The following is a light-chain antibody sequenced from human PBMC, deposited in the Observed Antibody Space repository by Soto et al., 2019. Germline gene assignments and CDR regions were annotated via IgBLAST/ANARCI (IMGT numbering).Light chain of an antibody. CDR3: QQYSNYLRT. CDR1: QSIGVW. J-gene: IGKJ1*01. V-gene: IGKV1-5*03. CDR2: KTS. Sequence: DIQMTQSPSTLSASVGDRVTITCRASQSIGVWLAWYQQKPGTAPKLLIYKTSTLDSGVPLRFSGSGSGSEFTLTISSLPPDDFATYYCQQYSNYLRTFGQETKVEIK.